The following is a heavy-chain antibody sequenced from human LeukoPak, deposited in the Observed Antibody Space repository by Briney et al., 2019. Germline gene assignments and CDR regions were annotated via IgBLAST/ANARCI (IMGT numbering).Heavy chain of an antibody. CDR3: AKEGVVAVTGTYYYYMDV. D-gene: IGHD3-10*01. CDR2: INPNSGGT. V-gene: IGHV1-2*02. J-gene: IGHJ6*03. Sequence: GASVKVSCKASGYTFTSYGISWVRQAPGQGLEWMGWINPNSGGTNYAQKFQGRVTMTRDTSISTAYMELSRLKSDDTAVYYCAKEGVVAVTGTYYYYMDVWGKGTTVTVSS. CDR1: GYTFTSYG.